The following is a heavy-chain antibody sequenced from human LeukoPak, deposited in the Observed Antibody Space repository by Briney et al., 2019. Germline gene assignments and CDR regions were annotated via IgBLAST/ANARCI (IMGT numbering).Heavy chain of an antibody. CDR3: ARGYDFWSGYPVVY. CDR2: INPNSGGT. J-gene: IGHJ4*02. V-gene: IGHV1-2*02. CDR1: GYTFTGYY. D-gene: IGHD3-3*01. Sequence: ASVKVSCKASGYTFTGYYMHWVRQAPGQGLEWTGWINPNSGGTNYAQKFQGRVTMTRDTSISTAYMELSRLRSDDTAVYYCARGYDFWSGYPVVYWGQGTLVTVSS.